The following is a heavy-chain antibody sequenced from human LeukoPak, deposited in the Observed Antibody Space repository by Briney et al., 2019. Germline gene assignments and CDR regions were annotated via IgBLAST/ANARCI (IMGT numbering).Heavy chain of an antibody. CDR1: GFTFTSHW. CDR2: IKQDGSEK. Sequence: GGSLRLSCAASGFTFTSHWLNWVRQAPGKGLDWVANIKQDGSEKYYVDSVKGRFTISRDNAKNSLYLQMNSLRAEDTAVYYCARGDDRGSGSYSGFDYWGQGTLVTVSS. V-gene: IGHV3-7*01. CDR3: ARGDDRGSGSYSGFDY. J-gene: IGHJ4*02. D-gene: IGHD3-10*01.